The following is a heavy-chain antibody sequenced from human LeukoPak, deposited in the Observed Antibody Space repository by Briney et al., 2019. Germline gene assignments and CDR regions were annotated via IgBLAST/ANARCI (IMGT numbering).Heavy chain of an antibody. CDR2: INHRGST. CDR1: GGSFSGYY. J-gene: IGHJ4*02. Sequence: SETLSLTCAVYGGSFSGYYWSWIRQPPGKGLEWIGEINHRGSTNYNPSLKSRVTISVDTSKNQFSLKLSSVTAADTAVYYCARGRNWGPTFDYWGQGTLVTVSS. V-gene: IGHV4-34*01. D-gene: IGHD7-27*01. CDR3: ARGRNWGPTFDY.